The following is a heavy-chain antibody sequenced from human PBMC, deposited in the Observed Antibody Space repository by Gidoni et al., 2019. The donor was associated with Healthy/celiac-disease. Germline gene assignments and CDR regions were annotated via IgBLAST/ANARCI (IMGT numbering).Heavy chain of an antibody. CDR3: AKAPSAGLYYYYGMDV. Sequence: VQLVGSGGGVVQLGRSLRLSCTACGVPFDDYSMHGVRQGPGKGLEWGSGICWSSGSIGYADSVKCLFTISRDNAKNSLYLQMNSLRAEDTALYYCAKAPSAGLYYYYGMDVWGQGTTVTVS. D-gene: IGHD6-13*01. V-gene: IGHV3-9*01. J-gene: IGHJ6*02. CDR1: GVPFDDYS. CDR2: ICWSSGSI.